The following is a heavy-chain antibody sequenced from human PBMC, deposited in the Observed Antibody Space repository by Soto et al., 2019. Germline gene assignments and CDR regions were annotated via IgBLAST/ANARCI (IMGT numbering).Heavy chain of an antibody. J-gene: IGHJ4*02. Sequence: QIQLVQSEAEVKRPGASVRVSCKGSGYSFRDYGVSWVRQAPGQGLEWMGWISAYTGDTHYARKFQGTLTMTTDISTSTAYMELRSLRSDDTAFYYCARAPVYGDHDCWGQGTLVTVSS. CDR1: GYSFRDYG. CDR3: ARAPVYGDHDC. D-gene: IGHD4-17*01. CDR2: ISAYTGDT. V-gene: IGHV1-18*01.